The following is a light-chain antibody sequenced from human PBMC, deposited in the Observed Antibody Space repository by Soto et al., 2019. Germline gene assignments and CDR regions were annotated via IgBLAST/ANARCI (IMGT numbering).Light chain of an antibody. Sequence: DIQVTHCPSTVSPSVESRVTITCRASQSIIGWLAWYQQKPGKAPKLLIYDASSLESGVPSRFSGSGSGTEFTITISSPQPDAFATYYCQQYNSYPWTFGQGTKVDI. CDR3: QQYNSYPWT. J-gene: IGKJ1*01. CDR2: DAS. V-gene: IGKV1-5*01. CDR1: QSIIGW.